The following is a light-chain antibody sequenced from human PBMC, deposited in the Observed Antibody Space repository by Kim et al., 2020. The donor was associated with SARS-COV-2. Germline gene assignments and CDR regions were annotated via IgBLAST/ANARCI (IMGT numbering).Light chain of an antibody. CDR3: QHYGSSPGT. CDR2: GAS. V-gene: IGKV3-20*01. CDR1: QSVSSNY. Sequence: EIVLTQSPGTLSLSPGDRATLSCRASQSVSSNYLAWYQQKPGQAPRLLIYGASSRATGIPDRFSGSGSGTDFTLTISRLEPEDFAVYYCQHYGSSPGTFGQGTKVDIK. J-gene: IGKJ1*01.